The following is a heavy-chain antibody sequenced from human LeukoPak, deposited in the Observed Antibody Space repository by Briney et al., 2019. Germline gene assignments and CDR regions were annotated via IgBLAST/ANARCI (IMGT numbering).Heavy chain of an antibody. V-gene: IGHV3-21*01. CDR3: ARSGREVAAPIQH. CDR1: GFTFSSYS. CDR2: ISSSSYI. Sequence: GGSLRLSCAASGFTFSSYSMNWVRQAPGKGLEWVSSISSSSYIYYADSVKGRFTISRDNAKNSLYLQMNSLRAEDTAVYYCARSGREVAAPIQHWGQGTLVTVSS. J-gene: IGHJ1*01. D-gene: IGHD2-15*01.